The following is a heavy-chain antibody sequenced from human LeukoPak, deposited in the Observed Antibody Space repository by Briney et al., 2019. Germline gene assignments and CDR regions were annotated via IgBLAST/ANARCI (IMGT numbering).Heavy chain of an antibody. Sequence: SVRVSCKASDYTFTSYGISWVRQAPEQGLEWIGRIIPSLDVANYAQKFQGRVTLSVDRDTATTYMEVTSLRSEDTAIYYCARDHCSPGTCLGGHWGQGTLVTVSS. CDR2: IIPSLDVA. CDR3: ARDHCSPGTCLGGH. D-gene: IGHD2-15*01. V-gene: IGHV1-69*04. CDR1: DYTFTSYG. J-gene: IGHJ4*02.